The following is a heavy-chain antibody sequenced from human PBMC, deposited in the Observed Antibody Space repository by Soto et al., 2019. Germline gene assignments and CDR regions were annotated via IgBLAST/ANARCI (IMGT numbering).Heavy chain of an antibody. D-gene: IGHD2-15*01. Sequence: GGSLRLSCSASGFTFSSYAMHWVRQAPGKGLEYVSAISSNGGSTYYADSVKGRFTISRDNSENTLYLQMSSLRAEDTAVYYCVKDLPYSPFDYWGQGTLVTVSS. CDR3: VKDLPYSPFDY. V-gene: IGHV3-64D*08. J-gene: IGHJ4*02. CDR2: ISSNGGST. CDR1: GFTFSSYA.